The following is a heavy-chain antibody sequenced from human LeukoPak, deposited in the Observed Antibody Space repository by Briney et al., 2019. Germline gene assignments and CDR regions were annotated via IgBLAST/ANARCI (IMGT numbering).Heavy chain of an antibody. CDR2: ISGSGGST. CDR1: GFTFSSYA. V-gene: IGHV3-23*01. Sequence: GGSLRLSCAASGFTFSSYAMSWVRQAPGKGLEWVSAISGSGGSTYYADSVKGRFTISRDNSKNTLYLQMNSLRAEDTAVYYCARDGMRAPGTFDYWGQGTLVTVSS. J-gene: IGHJ4*02. D-gene: IGHD1-26*01. CDR3: ARDGMRAPGTFDY.